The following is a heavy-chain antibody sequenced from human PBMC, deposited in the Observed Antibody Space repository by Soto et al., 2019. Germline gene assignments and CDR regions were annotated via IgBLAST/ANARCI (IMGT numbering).Heavy chain of an antibody. J-gene: IGHJ3*01. CDR3: ATWHEREHAFDV. V-gene: IGHV3-53*01. Sequence: DVQLVESGGGLIQPGESLRLSCAAFGLTISGKKYVAWVRQAPGKGLEWGSDLYDDDGSFYADSVTGRFTTSSDSSKTIVYLQMNNLRPDDTAVYYCATWHEREHAFDVWGQGTTVTISS. CDR2: LYDDDGS. D-gene: IGHD1-1*01. CDR1: GLTISGKKY.